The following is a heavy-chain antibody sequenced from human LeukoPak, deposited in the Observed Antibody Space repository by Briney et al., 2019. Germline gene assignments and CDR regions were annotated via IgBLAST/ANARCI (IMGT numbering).Heavy chain of an antibody. CDR2: INHSGST. Sequence: SETLSLTCAVYGGSFSGYYWSWIRQPPGEGLEWIGEINHSGSTNYNPSLKSRVIISVDTSKNQFSLKLSSVTAADTAVYYCARRRVVVVAATVPSLKRYWYFDLWGRGTLVTVSS. CDR1: GGSFSGYY. CDR3: ARRRVVVVAATVPSLKRYWYFDL. J-gene: IGHJ2*01. D-gene: IGHD2-15*01. V-gene: IGHV4-34*01.